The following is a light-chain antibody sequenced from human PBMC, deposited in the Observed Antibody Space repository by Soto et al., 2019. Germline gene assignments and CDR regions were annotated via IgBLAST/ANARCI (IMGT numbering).Light chain of an antibody. CDR1: QTVSSVH. CDR3: QQRSSWPFT. Sequence: ELVSTQSPGTLSLSPGERATLSGRASQTVSSVHLAWYQQKPGQAPRLLIYATSNRATGIPARFSGSGSGTDFTLTISSLEPEDFAVYYCQQRSSWPFTFGPGTKVDIK. CDR2: ATS. J-gene: IGKJ3*01. V-gene: IGKV3-11*01.